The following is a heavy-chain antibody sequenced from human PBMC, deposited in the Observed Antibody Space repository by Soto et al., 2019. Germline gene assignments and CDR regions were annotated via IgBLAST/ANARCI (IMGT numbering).Heavy chain of an antibody. J-gene: IGHJ6*02. CDR3: ARFTPDYYDSSGYWGAMDV. Sequence: QVQLVESGGGLVNPGGSLRLSCAASGFTFSDYYMNWIRQGPGKGLEWVSYISTRSSTIHYADSVKGRFTISRDNAKNPLYLQMNSLRAEDTAVYYCARFTPDYYDSSGYWGAMDVWGQGTTVTVSS. CDR2: ISTRSSTI. CDR1: GFTFSDYY. D-gene: IGHD3-22*01. V-gene: IGHV3-11*01.